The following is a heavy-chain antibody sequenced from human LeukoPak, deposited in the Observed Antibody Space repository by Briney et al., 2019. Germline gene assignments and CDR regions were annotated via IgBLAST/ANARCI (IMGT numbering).Heavy chain of an antibody. CDR3: ARDYYDGTGYHVFDI. V-gene: IGHV4-31*03. CDR2: IYYSGST. D-gene: IGHD3-22*01. CDR1: GGSINSGGYY. Sequence: SETLSLTCTVSGGSINSGGYYWNWIRQHPGKGLEWIGYIYYSGSTYYNPSLKSRLSISIDTSKNQFSLKLSSVTAADTAVYYCARDYYDGTGYHVFDIWGQGTMVTVSS. J-gene: IGHJ3*02.